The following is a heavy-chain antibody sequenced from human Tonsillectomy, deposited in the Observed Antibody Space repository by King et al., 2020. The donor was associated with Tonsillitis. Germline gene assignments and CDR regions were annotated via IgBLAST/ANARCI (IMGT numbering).Heavy chain of an antibody. J-gene: IGHJ6*03. V-gene: IGHV4-34*01. D-gene: IGHD3-22*01. CDR3: SRVVSFYYDSSAKPYYFHYYMDV. Sequence: VQLQQWGAGLLKPSETLSLTCAVYGGSFSDYFWSWIRQPPGKGLEWIGEIDHSGITNYNPSLKSRVTISVDPSKNQFSLKLTSVTAADTAVYYCSRVVSFYYDSSAKPYYFHYYMDVWGKGTTVTVSS. CDR2: IDHSGIT. CDR1: GGSFSDYF.